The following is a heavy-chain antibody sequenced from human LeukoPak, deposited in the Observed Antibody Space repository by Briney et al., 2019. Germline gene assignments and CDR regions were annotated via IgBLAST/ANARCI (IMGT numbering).Heavy chain of an antibody. V-gene: IGHV3-11*04. D-gene: IGHD5-18*01. Sequence: PGGSLRLSCAASGFTFSDYYMSWIRQAPGKGLEWVSYISSSGSTIYYADSVKGRFTISRDNAKNSLYLQMNSLRAEDTAVYYCAREAMTLVDYYGMDVWGQGTTVTVSS. CDR3: AREAMTLVDYYGMDV. CDR1: GFTFSDYY. J-gene: IGHJ6*02. CDR2: ISSSGSTI.